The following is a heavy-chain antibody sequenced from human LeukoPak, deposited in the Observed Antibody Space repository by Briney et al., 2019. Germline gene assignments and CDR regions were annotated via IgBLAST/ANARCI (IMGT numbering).Heavy chain of an antibody. CDR1: GGSISTHY. D-gene: IGHD3-22*01. Sequence: SETLSLTCTVSGGSISTHYWSWIRQPAGKGLEWIGRIYTSGSTNYNPSLKSRVTMSVDTSKNQFSLKLSSVTAADTAVYYCARDSSGYSAYYYYGMDVWGQGATVTVS. J-gene: IGHJ6*02. CDR2: IYTSGST. V-gene: IGHV4-4*07. CDR3: ARDSSGYSAYYYYGMDV.